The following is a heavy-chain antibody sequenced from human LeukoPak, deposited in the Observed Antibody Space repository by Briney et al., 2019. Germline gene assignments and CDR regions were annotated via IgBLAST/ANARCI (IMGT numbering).Heavy chain of an antibody. D-gene: IGHD3-22*01. CDR3: AKDGGYYDSSGGAFDI. Sequence: PGGSLRLSCAASGFSVSGYYMTWVRQAPGRGLKWVSVIYTGGDTYYADSVKGRFTISRDNSKNTLYLQMNSLRAEDTAVYYCAKDGGYYDSSGGAFDIWGQGTMVTVSS. V-gene: IGHV3-53*01. J-gene: IGHJ3*02. CDR2: IYTGGDT. CDR1: GFSVSGYY.